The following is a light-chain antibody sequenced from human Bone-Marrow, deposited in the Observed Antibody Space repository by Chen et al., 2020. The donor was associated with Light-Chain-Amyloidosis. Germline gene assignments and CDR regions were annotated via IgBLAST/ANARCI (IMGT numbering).Light chain of an antibody. V-gene: IGLV3-25*03. CDR2: RDT. Sequence: SYELTQPPSVSVSPGQTARITCSGDDLPTKYAYWYQQKPGQAPVLVIHRDTERPSGISERFSSSSSGKTATLTISGVQAEDEADYHCQSADSSGTYEVIFGGGTKLTVL. J-gene: IGLJ2*01. CDR1: DLPTKY. CDR3: QSADSSGTYEVI.